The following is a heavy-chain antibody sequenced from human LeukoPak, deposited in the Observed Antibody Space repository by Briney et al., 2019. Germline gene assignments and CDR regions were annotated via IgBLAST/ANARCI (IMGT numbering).Heavy chain of an antibody. Sequence: GGSLRLSCAASGFTFTRYGMSWVRQAPGKGLEWVSSISGSGDSTYYADSVKGRFTISRDNAKNSLYLQMNSLRAEDTAVYYCARTKYELPYNWFDPWGQGTLVTVSS. CDR3: ARTKYELPYNWFDP. CDR1: GFTFTRYG. D-gene: IGHD2-2*01. V-gene: IGHV3-23*01. CDR2: ISGSGDST. J-gene: IGHJ5*02.